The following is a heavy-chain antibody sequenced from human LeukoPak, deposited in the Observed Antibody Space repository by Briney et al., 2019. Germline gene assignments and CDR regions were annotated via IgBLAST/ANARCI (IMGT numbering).Heavy chain of an antibody. Sequence: ASVKVSCKASGYTFTSYYMHWVRQAPGQGLEWMGIINPSGGSTNYAQKFQGRVTITADKSTSTAYMELSSLRSEDTAVYYCARGVYGSGSYDWFDPWGQGTLVTVSS. J-gene: IGHJ5*02. D-gene: IGHD3-10*01. CDR2: INPSGGST. CDR3: ARGVYGSGSYDWFDP. CDR1: GYTFTSYY. V-gene: IGHV1-46*01.